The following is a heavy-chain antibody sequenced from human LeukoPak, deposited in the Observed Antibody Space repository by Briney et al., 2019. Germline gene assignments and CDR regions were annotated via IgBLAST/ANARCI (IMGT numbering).Heavy chain of an antibody. CDR3: ARKYSSSWYSTWFDP. J-gene: IGHJ5*02. V-gene: IGHV1-69*13. CDR1: GGTFSSYA. D-gene: IGHD6-13*01. Sequence: SVKVSCKASGGTFSSYAISWVRQAPGQGLEWMGGIIPIFGTANYAQKFLGRVTITADESTSTAYMELSSLRSEDTAVYYCARKYSSSWYSTWFDPWGQGTLVTVSS. CDR2: IIPIFGTA.